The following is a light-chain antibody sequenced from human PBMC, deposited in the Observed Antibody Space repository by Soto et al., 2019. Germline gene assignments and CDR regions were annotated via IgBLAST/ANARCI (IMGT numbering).Light chain of an antibody. Sequence: DIVLTQTPLSSPVTLGQPASISCRSSESLLHSDGKTYLSWLQQRPGQPPRLLIYKVSNRLSGVPDRFSGSGAVTDFTLKISRVEADDVGVYYCVQATQYTPYTFCQGTKLEIE. CDR2: KVS. J-gene: IGKJ2*01. CDR1: ESLLHSDGKTY. CDR3: VQATQYTPYT. V-gene: IGKV2-24*01.